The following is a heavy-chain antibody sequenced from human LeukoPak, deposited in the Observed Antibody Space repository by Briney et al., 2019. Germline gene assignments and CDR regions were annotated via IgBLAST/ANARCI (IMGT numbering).Heavy chain of an antibody. Sequence: PSGTLSLTCAVSGGSISSSNWWSWVRQAPGQGLEWIGEIYHSGSTNYNPSLKSRVTISVDKSKNQFSLKLSSVTAADTAVYYCARDPYYYDSSDYSGYYYMDVWGKGTTVTVSS. V-gene: IGHV4-4*02. CDR1: GGSISSSNW. CDR2: IYHSGST. D-gene: IGHD3-22*01. CDR3: ARDPYYYDSSDYSGYYYMDV. J-gene: IGHJ6*03.